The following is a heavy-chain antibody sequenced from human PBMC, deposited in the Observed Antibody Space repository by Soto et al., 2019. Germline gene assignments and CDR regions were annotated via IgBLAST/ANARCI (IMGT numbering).Heavy chain of an antibody. J-gene: IGHJ4*02. CDR2: IRSKANSYAT. V-gene: IGHV3-73*02. Sequence: EVQLVESGGGLVQPGGSLKLSCAASGFTFSGSAMHWVRQASGKGLEWVGRIRSKANSYATAYAASVKGRFTISRDDSKNTAYLQMNSLKTEDTAVYYCTSSTYDRPGYWGQGTLVTVSS. CDR3: TSSTYDRPGY. D-gene: IGHD3-22*01. CDR1: GFTFSGSA.